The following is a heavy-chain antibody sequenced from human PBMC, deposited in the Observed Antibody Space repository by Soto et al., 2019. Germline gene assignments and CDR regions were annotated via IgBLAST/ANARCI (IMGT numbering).Heavy chain of an antibody. D-gene: IGHD3-10*01. CDR1: GGSISSGGYS. CDR3: ARGSWYGELYY. CDR2: IYHSGSS. Sequence: QLQLQESGSGLVKPSQTLSLTCAVSGGSISSGGYSWSWIRQPPGKGLEWIGYIYHSGSSYYNPSTKHRVTISVDRSKTQFSQKLSSVTDAETDVYYCARGSWYGELYYWGQGTLVTVSS. V-gene: IGHV4-30-2*01. J-gene: IGHJ4*02.